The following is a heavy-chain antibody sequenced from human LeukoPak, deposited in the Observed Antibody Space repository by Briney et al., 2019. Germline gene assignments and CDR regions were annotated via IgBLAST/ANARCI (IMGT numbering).Heavy chain of an antibody. Sequence: GGSLRLSCAASGFTFSSYAMSWVRQAPGKGLEWVSAISGSGGSTYYADSVKGRFTISRDNSKNTLYLQMNSLRAGDTAVYYCAKDPNTVVVTARPLDYWGQGTLVTVSS. CDR1: GFTFSSYA. D-gene: IGHD2-21*02. J-gene: IGHJ4*02. V-gene: IGHV3-23*01. CDR2: ISGSGGST. CDR3: AKDPNTVVVTARPLDY.